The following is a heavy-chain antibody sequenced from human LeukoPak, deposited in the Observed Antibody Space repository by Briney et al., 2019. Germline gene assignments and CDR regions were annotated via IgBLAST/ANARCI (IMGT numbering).Heavy chain of an antibody. Sequence: PGASLRLSCAASGFTFSAYGMHWVRQAPGKGLEWVAVIWYDGSIKYYADSVKGRFTISRDNSKNTLYLQMNDLRAEDTALYYCASAAGPFDNWGQGTLVTVSS. D-gene: IGHD6-19*01. V-gene: IGHV3-33*01. CDR2: IWYDGSIK. J-gene: IGHJ4*02. CDR1: GFTFSAYG. CDR3: ASAAGPFDN.